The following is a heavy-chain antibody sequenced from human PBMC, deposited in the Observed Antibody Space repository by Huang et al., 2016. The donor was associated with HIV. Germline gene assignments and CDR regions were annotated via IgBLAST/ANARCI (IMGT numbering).Heavy chain of an antibody. D-gene: IGHD6-13*01. CDR1: GFTFGSYW. CDR2: IKQDGSEK. V-gene: IGHV3-7*01. CDR3: AREETGYSSSWYDP. Sequence: EVQLVESGGGLVQPGGSLRLSCAASGFTFGSYWMSWVRQDRVKGLEWVGNIKQDGSEKYYVYFVKGRFTISRDNAKNSRYLQMNSLRVEDTAVYYCAREETGYSSSWYDPWGQGTLVTVSS. J-gene: IGHJ5*02.